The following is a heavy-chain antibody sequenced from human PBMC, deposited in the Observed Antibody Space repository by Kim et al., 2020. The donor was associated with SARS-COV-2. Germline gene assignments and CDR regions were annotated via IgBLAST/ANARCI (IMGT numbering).Heavy chain of an antibody. D-gene: IGHD1-7*01. CDR3: ARGRGELELQFFSDY. CDR1: GYSFTSYW. CDR2: IYPGDSDT. Sequence: GESLKISCKGSGYSFTSYWIGWVRQMPGKGLEWMGIIYPGDSDTRYSPSFQGQVTISADKSISTAYLQWSSLKASDTAMYYCARGRGELELQFFSDYWGQGTLVTVSS. J-gene: IGHJ4*02. V-gene: IGHV5-51*01.